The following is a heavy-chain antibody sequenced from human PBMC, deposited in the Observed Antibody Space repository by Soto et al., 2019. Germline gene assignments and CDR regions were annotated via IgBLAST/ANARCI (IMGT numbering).Heavy chain of an antibody. Sequence: PSETLSLTCAVSGGSIASPNWWSWVRQSPGKGLEWIGEIYHSGSTNYNPSLKSRLTISVDKSRNQFYLRLNSVTAADTAVYYCACLSGTTFAFDYWGRGTLVTVSS. D-gene: IGHD1-1*01. CDR2: IYHSGST. CDR3: ACLSGTTFAFDY. V-gene: IGHV4-4*02. J-gene: IGHJ4*02. CDR1: GGSIASPNW.